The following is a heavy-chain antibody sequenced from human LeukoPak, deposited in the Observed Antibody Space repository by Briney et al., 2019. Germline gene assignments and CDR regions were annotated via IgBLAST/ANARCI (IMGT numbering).Heavy chain of an antibody. D-gene: IGHD2-2*01. Sequence: SETLSLTCAVYGGSFSGYYWSWIRQPPGKGLEWIGEINHSGSTNYNPSLKSRVTISVDTSKNQFSLKLSSVTAADTAVYYCAREGYCSSTSCYFYYYYGMDVWGQGTTVTVSS. CDR2: INHSGST. J-gene: IGHJ6*02. V-gene: IGHV4-34*01. CDR3: AREGYCSSTSCYFYYYYGMDV. CDR1: GGSFSGYY.